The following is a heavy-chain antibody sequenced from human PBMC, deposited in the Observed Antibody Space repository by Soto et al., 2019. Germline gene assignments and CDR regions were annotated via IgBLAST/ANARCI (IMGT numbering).Heavy chain of an antibody. J-gene: IGHJ6*04. CDR3: ERDRISYGHGGTYYYYGMDV. Sequence: GASQRLSCAASGFTVSSNYMSCVRHAPGKGLACVPVISSGGCTYYADSAKGRFTSSRATSQYTLHHQLYSPRAVDTAGYYCERDRISYGHGGTYYYYGMDVWGEGSTVTVSS. V-gene: IGHV3-53*01. CDR1: GFTVSSNY. CDR2: ISSGGCT. D-gene: IGHD5-18*01.